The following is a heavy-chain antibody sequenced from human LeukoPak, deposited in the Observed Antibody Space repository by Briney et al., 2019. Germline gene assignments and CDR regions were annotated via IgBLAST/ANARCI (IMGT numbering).Heavy chain of an antibody. CDR1: GFIFSSYG. CDR3: AKDLVVVVVAATSYGAFDI. CDR2: ISYDGRNE. D-gene: IGHD2-15*01. J-gene: IGHJ3*02. V-gene: IGHV3-30*18. Sequence: TGGSLRLSCAASGFIFSSYGLHWVRQAPGKGLEWVAVISYDGRNEYYADSVKGRFTISRDNSKNTLYLQMNSLRADDTAVYYCAKDLVVVVVAATSYGAFDIWGQGTMVTVSS.